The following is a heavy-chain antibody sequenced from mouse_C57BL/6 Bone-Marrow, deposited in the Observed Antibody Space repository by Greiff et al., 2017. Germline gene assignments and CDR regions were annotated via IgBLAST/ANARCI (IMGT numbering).Heavy chain of an antibody. V-gene: IGHV14-4*01. D-gene: IGHD2-3*01. CDR3: SSFDGNYFDF. J-gene: IGHJ2*01. Sequence: EVQLQESGAELVRPGASVKLSCTASGFNFKDDYIHWVKQRPEQGLEWIGWIDPEIGDTEYASKFPGKATITSDTYSNTAYLQRSSLTSEDTAVYYCSSFDGNYFDFWGQGTPLTVAS. CDR1: GFNFKDDY. CDR2: IDPEIGDT.